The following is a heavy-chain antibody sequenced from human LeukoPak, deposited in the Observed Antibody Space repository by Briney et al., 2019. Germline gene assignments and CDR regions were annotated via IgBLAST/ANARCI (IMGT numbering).Heavy chain of an antibody. CDR3: ARDTYCSSTSCHNYYYYGMDV. J-gene: IGHJ6*02. D-gene: IGHD2-2*02. CDR1: GDSVSSNSAA. V-gene: IGHV6-1*01. Sequence: SQTLSLTCAISGDSVSSNSAAWNWIRQSPSSGLEWLGRTYYRSKWYNDYAVSVKSRITINPDTSKNQFSLQLNSVTPEDTAVYYCARDTYCSSTSCHNYYYYGMDVWGQGTTVTVSS. CDR2: TYYRSKWYN.